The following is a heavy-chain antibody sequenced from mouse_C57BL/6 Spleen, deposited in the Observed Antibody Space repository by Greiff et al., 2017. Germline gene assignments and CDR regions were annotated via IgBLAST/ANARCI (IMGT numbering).Heavy chain of an antibody. CDR3: AKDYSNPRYAMDY. CDR1: GYTFTSYW. CDR2: IDPSDSYT. J-gene: IGHJ4*01. D-gene: IGHD2-5*01. Sequence: QVQLQQPGAELVKPGASVKLSCKASGYTFTSYWMQWVKQRPGQGLEWIGEIDPSDSYTNYNQKFKGKATLTVDTASSTAYMQLSSLTSEDAAVYYYAKDYSNPRYAMDYWGQGTSVTVSS. V-gene: IGHV1-50*01.